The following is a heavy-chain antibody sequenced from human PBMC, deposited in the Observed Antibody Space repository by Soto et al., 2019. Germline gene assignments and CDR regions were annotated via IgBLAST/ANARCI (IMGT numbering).Heavy chain of an antibody. CDR2: IIPIFGTA. D-gene: IGHD5-18*01. CDR1: GGTFSSYA. CDR3: ARGDTAMDAFDI. J-gene: IGHJ3*02. V-gene: IGHV1-69*13. Sequence: SVKVSCKASGGTFSSYAISWVRQAPGQGLEWMGGIIPIFGTANYAQKFQGRVTITADESTSTAYMELSSLRSEDTAVYYCARGDTAMDAFDIWGQGTMVTVSS.